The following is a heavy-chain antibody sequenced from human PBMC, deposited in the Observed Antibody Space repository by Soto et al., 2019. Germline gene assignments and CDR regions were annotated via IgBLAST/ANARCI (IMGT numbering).Heavy chain of an antibody. J-gene: IGHJ4*02. Sequence: EVQLVESGGGLVQPGRSLRLSCAASGFTFDDYAMHWVRQAPGKGLVWVSGISWNSGSIGYADSVKGRFTISRDNAKNALYLQMTSLRAEDTALYYCAKGGQLLTEGGGYWGQGTLVTVSS. CDR3: AKGGQLLTEGGGY. CDR1: GFTFDDYA. CDR2: ISWNSGSI. V-gene: IGHV3-9*01. D-gene: IGHD2-2*01.